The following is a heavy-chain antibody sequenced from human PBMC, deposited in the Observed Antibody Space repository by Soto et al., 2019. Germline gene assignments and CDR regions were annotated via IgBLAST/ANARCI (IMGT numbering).Heavy chain of an antibody. V-gene: IGHV3-21*01. Sequence: EVQLVESGGGLVKPGGSLRLSCAASGFTFSSYSMNWVRQAPGKGLEWVSSISSSSSYIYYADSVKGRFTISRDNAKNSLYLQMNSLRAEDTAVDDCARDWWFGEFVPFDYWGQGTLVTVSS. CDR2: ISSSSSYI. D-gene: IGHD3-10*01. J-gene: IGHJ4*02. CDR3: ARDWWFGEFVPFDY. CDR1: GFTFSSYS.